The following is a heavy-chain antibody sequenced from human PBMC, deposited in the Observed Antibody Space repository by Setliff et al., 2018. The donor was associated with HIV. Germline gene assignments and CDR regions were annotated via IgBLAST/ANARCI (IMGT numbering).Heavy chain of an antibody. V-gene: IGHV1-18*04. CDR1: GYNFINYG. CDR3: ARLGSGWSDSYYYAMDV. D-gene: IGHD6-19*01. CDR2: ISAYNGNT. J-gene: IGHJ6*02. Sequence: GASVKVSCKASGYNFINYGISWVRQAPGQGLEWMGWISAYNGNTDYAQKLQGRVTLTTDTSTSTAYMELRSLRSDDTAVYYCARLGSGWSDSYYYAMDVWGRGTTVTVSS.